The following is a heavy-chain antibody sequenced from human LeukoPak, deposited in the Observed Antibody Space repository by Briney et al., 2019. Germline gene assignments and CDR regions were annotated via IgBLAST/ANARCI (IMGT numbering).Heavy chain of an antibody. CDR3: AKRRFLEWLLSIAPFDY. CDR2: ISGSGGST. Sequence: GGSLRLSCAASGFTFSSYAMSWVRQAPGKGLEWVSAISGSGGSTYYADSVKGRFTISRDNSKNTLYLQMNSLRAEDTAVYYCAKRRFLEWLLSIAPFDYWGQGTLVTVSS. V-gene: IGHV3-23*01. J-gene: IGHJ4*02. CDR1: GFTFSSYA. D-gene: IGHD3-3*01.